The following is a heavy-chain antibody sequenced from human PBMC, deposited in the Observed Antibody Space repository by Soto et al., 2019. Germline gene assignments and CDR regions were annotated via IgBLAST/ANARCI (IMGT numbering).Heavy chain of an antibody. CDR1: GFTFSSYA. J-gene: IGHJ1*01. Sequence: EVQLLESGGGLVQPGGSLRLSCAASGFTFSSYAMSWVRQAPGKGLEWVSAISGSGGSTYYADSVKGRFTISRDNSKNSLYLQMTSLRAEDTAVYYRAKDPPPASSGSSSPSNHWCPGTLVTVSS. CDR2: ISGSGGST. V-gene: IGHV3-23*01. CDR3: AKDPPPASSGSSSPSNH. D-gene: IGHD6-19*01.